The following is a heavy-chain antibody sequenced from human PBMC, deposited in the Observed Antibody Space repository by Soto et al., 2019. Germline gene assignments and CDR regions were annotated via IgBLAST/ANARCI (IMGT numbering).Heavy chain of an antibody. CDR2: MHYDGTT. V-gene: IGHV4-4*02. CDR1: GDSITSRNW. Sequence: QVQLQESGPGLVLPSGTLSLTCGVSGDSITSRNWWAWVRQTPGKGLEWIGEMHYDGTTNYNPSLKSRVITSIDTTRNQFSLRLKSLTAADTALYYCATQTISYSLDIWGQGTMVTVSS. D-gene: IGHD3-3*01. J-gene: IGHJ6*02. CDR3: ATQTISYSLDI.